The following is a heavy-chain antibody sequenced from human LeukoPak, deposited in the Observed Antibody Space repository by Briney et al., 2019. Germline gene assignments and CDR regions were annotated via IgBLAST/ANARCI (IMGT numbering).Heavy chain of an antibody. J-gene: IGHJ3*02. Sequence: SETLSLTCTVSGGSISSYYWSWIRQPPGKGLEWIGYIYYSGSTYYNPSLKSRVTISVDTSKNQFSLKLSSVTAADTAVYYCARDVATSYCGGDCYSPSGAFDIWGQGTMVTVSS. CDR1: GGSISSYY. D-gene: IGHD2-21*02. CDR3: ARDVATSYCGGDCYSPSGAFDI. CDR2: IYYSGST. V-gene: IGHV4-59*12.